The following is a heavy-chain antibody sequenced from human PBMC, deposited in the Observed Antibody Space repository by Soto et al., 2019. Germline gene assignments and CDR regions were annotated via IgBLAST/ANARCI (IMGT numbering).Heavy chain of an antibody. CDR2: INPNSGGT. J-gene: IGHJ6*02. Sequence: ASVKVSCKASGYTFTGYYMHWVRQAPGQGLEWMGWINPNSGGTNYAQKFQSWVTMTRDTSISTAYMELSRLRSDDTAVYYCARAPGSSGWYYYGMDVWGQGTTVTVSS. CDR3: ARAPGSSGWYYYGMDV. D-gene: IGHD6-19*01. V-gene: IGHV1-2*04. CDR1: GYTFTGYY.